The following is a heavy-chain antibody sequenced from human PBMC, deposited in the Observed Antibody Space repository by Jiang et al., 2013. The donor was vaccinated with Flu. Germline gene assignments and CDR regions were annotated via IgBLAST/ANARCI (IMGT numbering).Heavy chain of an antibody. Sequence: LEWVAVISYDGSNKYYADSVKGRFTISRDNSKNTLYLQMNSLRAEDTAVYYCARVTYYYDSSGYLFDYWGQGTLVTVSS. D-gene: IGHD3-22*01. V-gene: IGHV3-30-3*01. CDR2: ISYDGSNK. J-gene: IGHJ4*02. CDR3: ARVTYYYDSSGYLFDY.